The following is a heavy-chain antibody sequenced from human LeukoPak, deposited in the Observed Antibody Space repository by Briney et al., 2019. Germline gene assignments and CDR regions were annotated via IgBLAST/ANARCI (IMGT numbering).Heavy chain of an antibody. D-gene: IGHD1-26*01. CDR3: ARPAYSGRSDAFDI. Sequence: GESLKISCQASGHTFTDFWIGWVRQLPGKGLEWMGITHPADSNTIYSPSFQGLITISADKSISTVYLQWSSLKASDTAMYYCARPAYSGRSDAFDIWGQGTMVTVSS. J-gene: IGHJ3*02. V-gene: IGHV5-51*01. CDR1: GHTFTDFW. CDR2: THPADSNT.